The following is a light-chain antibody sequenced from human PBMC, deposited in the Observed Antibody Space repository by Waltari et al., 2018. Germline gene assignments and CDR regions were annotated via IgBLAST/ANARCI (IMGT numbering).Light chain of an antibody. Sequence: IVLTQSPATLSLSPGDRATLSCWASQSVPSNFFAWYQHIPGQAPRLLIYGASSRASDILDRFSGIGSGTGFTLTISGLGPEDSAMYYCQQSGDSLWTFGQGTKVEIK. CDR3: QQSGDSLWT. CDR1: QSVPSNF. V-gene: IGKV3-20*01. CDR2: GAS. J-gene: IGKJ1*01.